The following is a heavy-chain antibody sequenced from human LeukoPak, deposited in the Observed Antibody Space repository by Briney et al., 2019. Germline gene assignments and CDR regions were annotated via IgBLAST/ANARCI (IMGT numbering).Heavy chain of an antibody. CDR2: IKQDGSET. Sequence: GGSLRLSCAASGFTFSSYWMSGVRQAPGKGLEWVANIKQDGSETYYVDSVKGRFTISRDNAKNSLYLQMNSLRAEDTAVYYCARDRGGSYFSYWGQGTLVTVSS. D-gene: IGHD1-26*01. V-gene: IGHV3-7*01. CDR3: ARDRGGSYFSY. J-gene: IGHJ4*02. CDR1: GFTFSSYW.